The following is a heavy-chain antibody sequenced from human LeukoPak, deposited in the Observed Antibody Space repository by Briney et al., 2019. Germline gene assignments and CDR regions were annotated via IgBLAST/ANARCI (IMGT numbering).Heavy chain of an antibody. Sequence: PSETLSLTCAVYGGSFSGYYWSWIRQPPGKGLEWIGEINHSGSTNYNPSLKSRVTISVDTSKNQFSLKLISVTAADTAMYYCARGPRRLAGLQMDVWGKGTTVTVSS. V-gene: IGHV4-34*01. CDR2: INHSGST. CDR3: ARGPRRLAGLQMDV. CDR1: GGSFSGYY. J-gene: IGHJ6*04. D-gene: IGHD6-13*01.